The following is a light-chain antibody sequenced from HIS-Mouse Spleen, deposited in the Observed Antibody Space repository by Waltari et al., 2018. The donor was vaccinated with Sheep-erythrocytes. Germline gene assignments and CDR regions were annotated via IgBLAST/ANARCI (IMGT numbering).Light chain of an antibody. Sequence: QSALTQPRSVSGSPVPSVTISCTGNSTYVGGYNCVSWYQQHPGKAPKLMIYDVSKRPSGVPDRFSGSKSGNTASLAISGLQAEDEADYYCCSYAGSYNHVFATGTKVTVL. V-gene: IGLV2-11*01. CDR3: CSYAGSYNHV. CDR2: DVS. J-gene: IGLJ1*01. CDR1: STYVGGYNC.